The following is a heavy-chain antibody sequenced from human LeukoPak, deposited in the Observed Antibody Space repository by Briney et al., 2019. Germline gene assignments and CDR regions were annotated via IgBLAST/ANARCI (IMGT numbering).Heavy chain of an antibody. D-gene: IGHD2-15*01. J-gene: IGHJ3*02. CDR2: ISGSGGST. V-gene: IGHV3-23*01. Sequence: GGSLRLPXAASGFTFSSYAMSWVRQAPGKGLEWVSAISGSGGSTYYADSVKGRFTISRDNSKNTLYLQMNSLRAEDTAVYYCAKDWGYCSGGSCYSAFDIWGQGTMVTVSS. CDR1: GFTFSSYA. CDR3: AKDWGYCSGGSCYSAFDI.